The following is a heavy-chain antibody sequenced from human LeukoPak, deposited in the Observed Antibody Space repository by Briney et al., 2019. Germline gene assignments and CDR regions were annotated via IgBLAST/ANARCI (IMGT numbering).Heavy chain of an antibody. V-gene: IGHV3-30*02. D-gene: IGHD3-3*01. CDR2: IRYDGSNK. CDR1: GFTFSSYG. J-gene: IGHJ4*02. CDR3: AKDPKEFYDFWSGSPFGY. Sequence: GGSLRLSCAASGFTFSSYGMHWVRQAPGEGLEWVAFIRYDGSNKYYADSVKGRFTISRDNSKNTLYLQMNSLRAEDTAVYYCAKDPKEFYDFWSGSPFGYWGQGNLVTVSS.